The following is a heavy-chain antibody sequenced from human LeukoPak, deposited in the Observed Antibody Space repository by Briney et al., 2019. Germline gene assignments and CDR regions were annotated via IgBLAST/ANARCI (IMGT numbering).Heavy chain of an antibody. CDR2: ISGGDGRT. D-gene: IGHD5-24*01. V-gene: IGHV3-23*01. J-gene: IGHJ4*02. CDR1: GISFSTSG. CDR3: AWGWLQPFDY. Sequence: GGSLRLSCAPSGISFSTSGFSWVRQAPGKGLEWVSGISGGDGRTYYADSVRGRFTITRDNSKKTVDLQMNSLRAEDTAVYYCAWGWLQPFDYWGQGTLVTVSS.